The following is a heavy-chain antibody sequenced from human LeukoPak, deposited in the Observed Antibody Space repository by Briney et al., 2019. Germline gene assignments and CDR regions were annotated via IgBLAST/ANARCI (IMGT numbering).Heavy chain of an antibody. V-gene: IGHV1-69*13. CDR1: GGTFSSYA. J-gene: IGHJ4*02. CDR2: IIPIFGTA. CDR3: ARGGIAAAAPRFYFDY. D-gene: IGHD6-13*01. Sequence: SVKVSCKASGGTFSSYAISWVRQAPGQGLEWMGGIIPIFGTANYAQKFQGRVTITADESTSTAYVELSSLRSEDTAVYYCARGGIAAAAPRFYFDYWGQGTLVTVSS.